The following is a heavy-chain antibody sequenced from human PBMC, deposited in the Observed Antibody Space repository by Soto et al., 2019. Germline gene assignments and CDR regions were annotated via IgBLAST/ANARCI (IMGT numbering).Heavy chain of an antibody. CDR1: GYTFTGYY. V-gene: IGHV1-8*02. D-gene: IGHD6-19*01. CDR2: MNPNSGNT. Sequence: SVKVACNASGYTFTGYYMDSVRQATGQGLEWMGWMNPNSGNTGYAKKLKGRVTMTRNTSISTAYMELSSLRSEYTAVYYCARGRGSGWYKRWFDPWGQGTPVTVTS. CDR3: ARGRGSGWYKRWFDP. J-gene: IGHJ5*02.